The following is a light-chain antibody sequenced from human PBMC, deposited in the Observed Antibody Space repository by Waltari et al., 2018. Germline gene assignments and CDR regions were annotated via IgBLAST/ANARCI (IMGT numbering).Light chain of an antibody. Sequence: YVVTQPPSVSVAPGKTATLTCGGENIESKSVTWYQQKPGQAPILVIFYDSDRPSGIPEPFSGSNSGNTATLTISWVEAGDEADYHCQVWDDTTNSGVFGGGTRLTVL. CDR3: QVWDDTTNSGV. J-gene: IGLJ3*02. V-gene: IGLV3-21*04. CDR1: NIESKS. CDR2: YDS.